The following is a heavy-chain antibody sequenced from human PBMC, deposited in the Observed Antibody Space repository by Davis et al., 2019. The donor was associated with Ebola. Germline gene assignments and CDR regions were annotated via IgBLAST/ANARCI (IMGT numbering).Heavy chain of an antibody. Sequence: PGGSLRLSRAASGFTFRTYAMHWVRQAPGKGLAWVATISYDGINEYYAASVKGRFTISRDNSKNTLYLQVNSLRPEDTAVFYCARGAQGTFDIWGQGTMVTVSS. CDR3: ARGAQGTFDI. CDR2: ISYDGINE. V-gene: IGHV3-30-3*01. J-gene: IGHJ3*02. CDR1: GFTFRTYA.